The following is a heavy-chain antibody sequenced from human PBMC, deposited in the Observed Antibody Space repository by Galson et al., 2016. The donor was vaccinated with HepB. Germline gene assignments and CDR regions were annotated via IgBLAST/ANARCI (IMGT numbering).Heavy chain of an antibody. CDR1: GFTFSSYS. CDR2: ISSSSSTT. V-gene: IGHV3-48*02. J-gene: IGHJ4*02. D-gene: IGHD2-2*02. Sequence: CAVSGFTFSSYSMNWVRQTPGTGLEWVSYISSSSSTTYYADSVKGRFTISRDNAKNSLYLQMNSLRDEDTAVYYCARDPGYCTGTSCHKDYWGQGTLVTVSS. CDR3: ARDPGYCTGTSCHKDY.